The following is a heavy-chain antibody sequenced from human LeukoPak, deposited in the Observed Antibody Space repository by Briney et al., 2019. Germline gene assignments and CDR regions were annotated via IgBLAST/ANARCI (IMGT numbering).Heavy chain of an antibody. CDR1: GFTFSTYV. J-gene: IGHJ2*01. Sequence: GGSLRLSCAASGFTFSTYVMTWVRQAPGKGLEWVAFIRYDGSNKYYADSVKSRFTISRDNSKDTLYLQMNSLRAEDTAVYYCAKDSAVSPYWYFDLWGRGTLVTVSS. V-gene: IGHV3-30*02. CDR2: IRYDGSNK. CDR3: AKDSAVSPYWYFDL.